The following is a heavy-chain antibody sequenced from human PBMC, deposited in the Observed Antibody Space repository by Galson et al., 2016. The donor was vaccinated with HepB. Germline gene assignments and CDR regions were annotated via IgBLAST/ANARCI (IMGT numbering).Heavy chain of an antibody. V-gene: IGHV4-61*02. CDR2: VYTSGGI. Sequence: TLSLTCTVSGGSISSGSYYWSWIRQPAGKGLEWIGRVYTSGGINYNPSLRSRVTISVDTSKNRLSLNLTSVTAADTAVYYCARVPYRACMVDYWGQGTLVTVSS. D-gene: IGHD2-21*01. J-gene: IGHJ4*02. CDR3: ARVPYRACMVDY. CDR1: GGSISSGSYY.